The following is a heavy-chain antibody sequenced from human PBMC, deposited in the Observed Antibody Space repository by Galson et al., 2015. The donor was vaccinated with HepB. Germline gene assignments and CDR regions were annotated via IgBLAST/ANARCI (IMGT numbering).Heavy chain of an antibody. CDR1: GFTFSSYA. V-gene: IGHV3-23*01. Sequence: SLRLSCAASGFTFSSYAMSWVRQAPGKGLEWVSAISGSGGSTYYADSVKGRFTISRDNSKNTLYLQMNSLRAEDTAVYYCAKDRLNEKPYSGGAEDYWGQGTLVTVSS. J-gene: IGHJ4*02. D-gene: IGHD1-26*01. CDR3: AKDRLNEKPYSGGAEDY. CDR2: ISGSGGST.